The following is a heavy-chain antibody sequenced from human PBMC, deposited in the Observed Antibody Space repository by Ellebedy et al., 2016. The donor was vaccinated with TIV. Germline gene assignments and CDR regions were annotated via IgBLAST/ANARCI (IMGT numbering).Heavy chain of an antibody. CDR1: GASFSNDDW. Sequence: SETLSLXCVVSGASFSNDDWWTWVRQPPGKGLEWIGNLHCSGVTDYNPSLRNRVATSLDTSKNQVSLILTSVTAADTAVYYCARGGTYAFDVWGQGTTVTVSS. V-gene: IGHV4-4*02. J-gene: IGHJ6*01. CDR2: LHCSGVT. D-gene: IGHD1-1*01. CDR3: ARGGTYAFDV.